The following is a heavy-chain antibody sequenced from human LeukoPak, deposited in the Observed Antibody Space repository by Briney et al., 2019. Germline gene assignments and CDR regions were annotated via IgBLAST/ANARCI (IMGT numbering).Heavy chain of an antibody. Sequence: GGSLTLSCAASGFTFSSYAMSWVRQAPGEGLEWVSAISGSGGSTYYADSVKGRFTISRDNSKNTLYLQMNSLRAEDTAVYYCAKLGHYYDSSGYYAHWGQGTLVTVSS. CDR1: GFTFSSYA. D-gene: IGHD3-22*01. V-gene: IGHV3-23*01. CDR2: ISGSGGST. J-gene: IGHJ4*02. CDR3: AKLGHYYDSSGYYAH.